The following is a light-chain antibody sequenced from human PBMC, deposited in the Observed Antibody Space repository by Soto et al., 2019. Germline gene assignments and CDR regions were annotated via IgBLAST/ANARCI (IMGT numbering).Light chain of an antibody. CDR1: SANIGSNY. V-gene: IGLV1-47*01. CDR2: GNH. Sequence: QSVLTQPPSASGTPGQRVTISCSGSSANIGSNYVYWYQQLPGTAPKLIIYGNHQRPSGVPDRFSVSKSGTSASLAISGLRSEDEAEYYCAAWDDSLSGPEVFGTGTKLTVL. CDR3: AAWDDSLSGPEV. J-gene: IGLJ1*01.